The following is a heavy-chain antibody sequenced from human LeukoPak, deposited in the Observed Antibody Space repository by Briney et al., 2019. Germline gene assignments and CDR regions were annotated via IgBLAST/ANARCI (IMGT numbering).Heavy chain of an antibody. V-gene: IGHV3-48*02. Sequence: GGSLRLSCAASGFIFSSYSMNWVRQAPGKGLEWVSYISTTGSTIYYADSVKGRFTISRDNAKNSLYLQMNSLRDEDTAAYYCARDRSSSGYYPFDYWGQGTLVTVSS. J-gene: IGHJ4*02. CDR1: GFIFSSYS. D-gene: IGHD3-22*01. CDR3: ARDRSSSGYYPFDY. CDR2: ISTTGSTI.